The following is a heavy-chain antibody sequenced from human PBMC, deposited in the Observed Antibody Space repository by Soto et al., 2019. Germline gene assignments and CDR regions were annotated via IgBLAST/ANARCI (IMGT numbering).Heavy chain of an antibody. Sequence: QVQLVESGGGVVQPGRSLRLSCAASGFTFSSYAMHWVRQAPGKGLEWVAVISYDGSNKYYADSVKGRFTISRDNSKNELYLQMNSLRAEDTAVYYCARARGGCSSTSCYGGSYYYYGMDVWGQGTTVTVSS. J-gene: IGHJ6*02. CDR2: ISYDGSNK. D-gene: IGHD2-2*01. V-gene: IGHV3-30-3*01. CDR1: GFTFSSYA. CDR3: ARARGGCSSTSCYGGSYYYYGMDV.